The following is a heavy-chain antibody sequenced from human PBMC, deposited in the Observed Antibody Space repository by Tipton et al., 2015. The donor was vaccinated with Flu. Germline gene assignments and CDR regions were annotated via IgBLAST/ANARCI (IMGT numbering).Heavy chain of an antibody. J-gene: IGHJ4*02. CDR2: ISSSSSYI. V-gene: IGHV3-21*01. CDR1: GFTFSSYS. D-gene: IGHD3-10*01. CDR3: ARVGVRGVITLRGPPLDY. Sequence: QLVQSGGGLVKPGGSLRLSCAASGFTFSSYSMNWVRQAPGKGLEWASSISSSSSYIYYADSVKGRFTISRDNAKNSLYLQMNSLRAEDTAVYYCARVGVRGVITLRGPPLDYWGQGTLVTVSS.